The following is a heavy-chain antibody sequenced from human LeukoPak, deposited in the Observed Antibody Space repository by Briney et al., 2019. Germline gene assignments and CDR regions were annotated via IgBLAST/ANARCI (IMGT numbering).Heavy chain of an antibody. D-gene: IGHD3-16*01. CDR1: GGSISSSSYY. CDR2: IYYSGST. Sequence: SETLSLTCTVYGGSISSSSYYWGWIRQPPGKGLEWMGSIYYSGSTYYNPSLKSRVTISVDTSKNQFSLKLSSVTAADTAVYYCARFTPQGYGWGGYNRFDPWGQGTLVTVSS. CDR3: ARFTPQGYGWGGYNRFDP. J-gene: IGHJ5*02. V-gene: IGHV4-39*07.